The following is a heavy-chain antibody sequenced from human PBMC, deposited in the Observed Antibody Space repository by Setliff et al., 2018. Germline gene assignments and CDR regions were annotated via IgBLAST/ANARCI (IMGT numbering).Heavy chain of an antibody. J-gene: IGHJ4*02. D-gene: IGHD6-13*01. CDR1: GYTLSSYY. CDR3: ARAGLAAANRKGLLEF. CDR2: INPGGGSA. V-gene: IGHV1-46*01. Sequence: GASVKVSCKASGYTLSSYYMHWVRQAPGQGPEWVGIINPGGGSASLAQKFQGRVTMTRDASTSTVYLELNSLTSEDTGVYYCARAGLAAANRKGLLEFWGQGTLVTVSS.